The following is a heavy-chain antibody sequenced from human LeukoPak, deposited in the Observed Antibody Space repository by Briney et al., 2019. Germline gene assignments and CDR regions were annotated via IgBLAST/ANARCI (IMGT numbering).Heavy chain of an antibody. CDR3: ASIVVVPATAFDI. Sequence: SVKVSCKASGGTFSSYAISWVRQAPGQGLEWMGGIIPIFGTANYAQKFQGRVTITADKSTSTAYMELSSLRSEDTAVYYCASIVVVPATAFDIWGQGTMVTVSS. CDR1: GGTFSSYA. D-gene: IGHD2-2*01. J-gene: IGHJ3*02. CDR2: IIPIFGTA. V-gene: IGHV1-69*06.